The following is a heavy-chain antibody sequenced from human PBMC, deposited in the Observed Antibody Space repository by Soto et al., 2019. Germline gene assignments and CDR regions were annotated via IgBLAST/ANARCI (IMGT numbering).Heavy chain of an antibody. CDR3: AGWIQLQQYYYDGMDV. CDR2: IYHSGST. CDR1: GGSISSSNW. V-gene: IGHV4-4*02. J-gene: IGHJ6*02. D-gene: IGHD5-18*01. Sequence: QVQLQESGPGLVKPSGTLSLTCAVSGGSISSSNWWSWVRQPPGKGLEWIGEIYHSGSTNYHPSRKSRVTISVDKSKNQSSLKLSSVTAADTAVYYCAGWIQLQQYYYDGMDVWGQGTTGTVSS.